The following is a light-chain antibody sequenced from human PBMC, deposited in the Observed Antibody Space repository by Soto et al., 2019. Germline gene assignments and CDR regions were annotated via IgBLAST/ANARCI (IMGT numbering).Light chain of an antibody. Sequence: EIVLTQSPGTLSLSPVARVALXRRASQSVSSNLAWYQQKPGQAPRLLIYGASTRATGIPARFSGSGSGTEFTLTISSLQSEDFAVYYCQQYNNWPRTFGQGTKVDIK. CDR2: GAS. J-gene: IGKJ1*01. CDR1: QSVSSN. CDR3: QQYNNWPRT. V-gene: IGKV3-15*01.